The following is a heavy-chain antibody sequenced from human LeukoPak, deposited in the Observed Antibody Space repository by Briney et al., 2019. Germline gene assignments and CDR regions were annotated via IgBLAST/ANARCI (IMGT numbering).Heavy chain of an antibody. CDR2: IWYDGSKK. J-gene: IGHJ4*02. D-gene: IGHD5-18*01. V-gene: IGHV3-33*01. CDR1: GFTFSNYG. Sequence: GRSLRLSCAASGFTFSNYGMHWVRQAPDKGLEWVAVIWYDGSKKYYADSVKGRFTISRDNSKNTLYLQMNSLRAEDTAVYYCARSVDTAQTYFDYWGQGTLVTVSS. CDR3: ARSVDTAQTYFDY.